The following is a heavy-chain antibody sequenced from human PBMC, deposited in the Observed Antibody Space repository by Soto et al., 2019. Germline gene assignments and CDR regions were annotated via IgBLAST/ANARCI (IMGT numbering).Heavy chain of an antibody. CDR2: FDPEDGET. V-gene: IGHV1-24*01. Sequence: GASVKVSCKVSGYTLTELSMHWVRQAPGKGLEWMGGFDPEDGETIYAQKFQGRVTMTEDTSTDTAYMELSSLRSEDTAVYYCATAQTYWGPFHYYYGMDVWGQGTTVTVSS. CDR3: ATAQTYWGPFHYYYGMDV. CDR1: GYTLTELS. D-gene: IGHD3-16*01. J-gene: IGHJ6*02.